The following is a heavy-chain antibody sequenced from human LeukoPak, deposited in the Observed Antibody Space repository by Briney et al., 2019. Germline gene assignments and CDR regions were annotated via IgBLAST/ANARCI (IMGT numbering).Heavy chain of an antibody. J-gene: IGHJ4*02. CDR2: IYHSGST. V-gene: IGHV4-38-2*02. CDR3: ARDNVWSGWYEYPARFDY. D-gene: IGHD6-19*01. CDR1: GYSISSGYY. Sequence: SETLSLTCTVSGYSISSGYYWGWIRQPPGKGLEWIGSIYHSGSTYYNPSLKSRVTISVDTSKNQFSLKLTSVTAADTAVYYCARDNVWSGWYEYPARFDYWGQGTLVTVSS.